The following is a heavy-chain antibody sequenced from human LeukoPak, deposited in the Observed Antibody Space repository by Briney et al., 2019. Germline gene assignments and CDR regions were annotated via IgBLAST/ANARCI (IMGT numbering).Heavy chain of an antibody. J-gene: IGHJ6*03. Sequence: SETLSLTCTVSGGSISSYYWSWIRQPAGKGLGWIGRIYTSGSTNYNPSLKSRVTMSVDTSKNQFSLKLSSVTAADTAVYYCARETYYYDSSGYDYYYYMDVWGKGTTVTVSS. CDR1: GGSISSYY. V-gene: IGHV4-4*07. CDR3: ARETYYYDSSGYDYYYYMDV. CDR2: IYTSGST. D-gene: IGHD3-22*01.